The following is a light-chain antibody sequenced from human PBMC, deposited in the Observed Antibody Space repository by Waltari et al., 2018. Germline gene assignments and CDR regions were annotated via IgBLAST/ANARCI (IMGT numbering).Light chain of an antibody. CDR1: QCVRRNW. Sequence: EIVLTQSPGTLSLSLGAGATLSCRASQCVRRNWLAWYHQRPGQAPRLLIYGASTRATGITDKFIGSGSGTDFILTIRRLEPEDFGVYYCHQYDTAPHTFGGGTKVEIK. CDR2: GAS. CDR3: HQYDTAPHT. J-gene: IGKJ4*01. V-gene: IGKV3-20*01.